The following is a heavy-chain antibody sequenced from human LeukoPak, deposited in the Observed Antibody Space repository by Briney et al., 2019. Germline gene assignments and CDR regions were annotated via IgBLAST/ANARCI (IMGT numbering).Heavy chain of an antibody. CDR2: ISYDGSNK. D-gene: IGHD6-25*01. Sequence: GGPLRLSCAASGFTFSSYAMHWVRQAPGKGLEWVAVISYDGSNKYYADSVKGRFTISRDNSKNTLYLQMNSLRAEDTAVYYCARETFSSGSDYWGQGTLVTVSS. CDR1: GFTFSSYA. CDR3: ARETFSSGSDY. J-gene: IGHJ4*02. V-gene: IGHV3-30-3*01.